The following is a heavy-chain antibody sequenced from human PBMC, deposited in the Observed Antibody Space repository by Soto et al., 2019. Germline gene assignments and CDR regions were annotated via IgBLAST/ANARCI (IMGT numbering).Heavy chain of an antibody. Sequence: SETLSLTCTVSGGSISSYYWSWIRQPPGKGLEWIGYIYYSGSTNYNPSLESRVTISVDTSKNQFSLKLSSVTAADTAVYYCARRSIAAAADAFDIWGQGTMVTVSS. V-gene: IGHV4-59*08. D-gene: IGHD6-13*01. J-gene: IGHJ3*02. CDR2: IYYSGST. CDR3: ARRSIAAAADAFDI. CDR1: GGSISSYY.